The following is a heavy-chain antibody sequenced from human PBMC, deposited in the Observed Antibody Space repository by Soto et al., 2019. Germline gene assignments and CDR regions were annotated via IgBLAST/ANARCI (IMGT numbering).Heavy chain of an antibody. D-gene: IGHD1-26*01. CDR2: INHLETT. CDR1: GASITYGGYS. Sequence: SETLSLTCTVSGASITYGGYSWSWIRQTPGKGLEWIGYINHLETTFYNPSFESRLSLSIDRAKNQFSLNLNSMSAADRAVHFCARGGGSDSFDYWGQGILVTVSS. CDR3: ARGGGSDSFDY. V-gene: IGHV4-30-2*01. J-gene: IGHJ4*02.